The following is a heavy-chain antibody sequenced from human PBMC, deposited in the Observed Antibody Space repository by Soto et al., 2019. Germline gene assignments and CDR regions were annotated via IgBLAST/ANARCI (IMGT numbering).Heavy chain of an antibody. CDR3: MLGSGWKDFDY. CDR2: IYYSGST. Sequence: SETLSLTCTVSGGSISSSSYYWGWIRQPPGKGLEWIGSIYYSGSTYYNPSLKSRVTISVDASKNQFPLKLSSVTAADTAVYYCMLGSGWKDFDYWGQGTLVT. D-gene: IGHD3-22*01. V-gene: IGHV4-39*01. J-gene: IGHJ4*02. CDR1: GGSISSSSYY.